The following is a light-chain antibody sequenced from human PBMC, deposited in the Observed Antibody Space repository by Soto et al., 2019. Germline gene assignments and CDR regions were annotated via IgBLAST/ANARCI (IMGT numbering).Light chain of an antibody. CDR1: QSLRSS. V-gene: IGKV3-15*01. CDR2: DAS. Sequence: EILTTQSPATLSVSPGERATLSCRASQSLRSSLAWYQQKPGQAPRLLIYDASTRATGIPARFSGSGSGTDFTLTISGLQSEDFAVYYCQQYNNWPQTFGQGTRVDIK. CDR3: QQYNNWPQT. J-gene: IGKJ1*01.